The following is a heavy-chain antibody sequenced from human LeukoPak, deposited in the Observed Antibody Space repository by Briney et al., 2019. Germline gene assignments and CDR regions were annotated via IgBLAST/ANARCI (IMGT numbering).Heavy chain of an antibody. CDR1: GFTVSSNY. CDR2: IYSGGST. D-gene: IGHD4-11*01. J-gene: IGHJ4*02. CDR3: ARDRGRVTSD. Sequence: GGSLRLSCAASGFTVSSNYMSWVRQAPGKGLEWVSVIYSGGSTYYADSVEGRFTISRDNSKNTLYLQMNSLRAEDTAVYYRARDRGRVTSDWGQGTLVTVSS. V-gene: IGHV3-53*01.